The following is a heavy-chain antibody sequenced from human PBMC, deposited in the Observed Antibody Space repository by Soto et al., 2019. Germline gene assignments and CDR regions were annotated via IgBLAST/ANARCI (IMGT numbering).Heavy chain of an antibody. CDR3: ARATPFGSSGWFSYYFDY. J-gene: IGHJ4*02. CDR2: IYYSGST. D-gene: IGHD6-19*01. Sequence: TLSLTCTVSGGSISSGGYYWSWIRQHPGKGLEWIGYIYYSGSTYYNPSLKSRVTISVDTSKNQFSLKLNSVTAADTAVYYCARATPFGSSGWFSYYFDYWGQGTLVTVSS. CDR1: GGSISSGGYY. V-gene: IGHV4-31*03.